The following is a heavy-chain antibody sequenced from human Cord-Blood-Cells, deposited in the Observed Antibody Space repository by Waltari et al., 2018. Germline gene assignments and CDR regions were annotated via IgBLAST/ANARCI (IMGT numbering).Heavy chain of an antibody. Sequence: EVQLVQSGAEVKKPGESLKIPCKGSGYSFTSYWIGWVRQMPGKGLEWMGIIYPGDSDTRYSPSFQGQVTISADKSISTAYLQWSSLKASDTAMYYCARQGCSSTSCYNGLDPWGQGTLVTVSS. D-gene: IGHD2-2*01. CDR1: GYSFTSYW. CDR3: ARQGCSSTSCYNGLDP. V-gene: IGHV5-51*01. J-gene: IGHJ5*02. CDR2: IYPGDSDT.